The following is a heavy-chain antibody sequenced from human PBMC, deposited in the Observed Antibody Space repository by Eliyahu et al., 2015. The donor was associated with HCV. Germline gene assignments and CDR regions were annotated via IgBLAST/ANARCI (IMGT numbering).Heavy chain of an antibody. Sequence: QITLKESGPTLVKPTQTLTLTXTFSGFSLSTSGVGVGWTRQPPGKALEWLALIYWDDDKRYSPSLKSRLTITKDTSKNQVVLTMTNMDPVDTATYYCAHIVCHLLWFGELLSPEYYFDYWGQGTLVTVSS. D-gene: IGHD3-10*01. CDR2: IYWDDDK. CDR3: AHIVCHLLWFGELLSPEYYFDY. V-gene: IGHV2-5*02. J-gene: IGHJ4*02. CDR1: GFSLSTSGVG.